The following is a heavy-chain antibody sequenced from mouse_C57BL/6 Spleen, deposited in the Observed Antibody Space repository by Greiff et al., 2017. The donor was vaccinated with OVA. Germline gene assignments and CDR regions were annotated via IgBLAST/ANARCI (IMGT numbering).Heavy chain of an antibody. D-gene: IGHD2-1*01. V-gene: IGHV1-26*01. CDR2: INPNNGGT. J-gene: IGHJ3*01. CDR3: ARSGNGHWFAY. Sequence: EVQLQQSGPALVQPGASVKISCKASGYTFTDYYMNWVKQSHGKSLEWIGDINPNNGGTSYNQKFKGKATLTVDKSSSTAYMELRSLTSEDSAVYYCARSGNGHWFAYRGQGTLVPAS. CDR1: GYTFTDYY.